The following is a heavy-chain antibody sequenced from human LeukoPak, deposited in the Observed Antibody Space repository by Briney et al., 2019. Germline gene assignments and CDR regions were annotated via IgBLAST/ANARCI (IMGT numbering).Heavy chain of an antibody. Sequence: SQTLSLTCTVSGGSISSGGYYWSWIRQHPGKGLEWIGYIYYSGSTYYNPSLKSRVTISVDTSKNQFSLKVGSVTAADAAVYYCARGNYYHGMDVWGQGTTVTVSS. CDR3: ARGNYYHGMDV. J-gene: IGHJ6*02. CDR2: IYYSGST. CDR1: GGSISSGGYY. V-gene: IGHV4-31*03.